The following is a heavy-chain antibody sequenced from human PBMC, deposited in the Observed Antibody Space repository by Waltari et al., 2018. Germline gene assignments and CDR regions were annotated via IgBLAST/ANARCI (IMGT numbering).Heavy chain of an antibody. CDR1: VGSISSHY. V-gene: IGHV4-59*11. Sequence: QVQLQESGPGLVKPSETLSLTCTVSVGSISSHYWSWIRQPPGKGLEWIGYIYYSGSTNYNPSLKSRVTISVDTSKNQFSLKLSSVTAADTAVYYCAREYYYFDYWGQGTLVTVSS. CDR3: AREYYYFDY. D-gene: IGHD3-10*01. J-gene: IGHJ4*02. CDR2: IYYSGST.